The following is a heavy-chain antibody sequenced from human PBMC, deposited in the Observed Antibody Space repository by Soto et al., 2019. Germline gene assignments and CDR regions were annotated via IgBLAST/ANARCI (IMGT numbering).Heavy chain of an antibody. CDR3: ARCPGGSCYSTDY. CDR1: GGTFSSYT. Sequence: QVQLVQSGAEVKKPGSSVKVSCKASGGTFSSYTISWVRQAPGQGLEWMGRIIPILGIANYAQKFQGRVTITADKSTSTAYIELSSLRSEDTAVYYCARCPGGSCYSTDYWGQGTLVTVSS. D-gene: IGHD2-2*02. J-gene: IGHJ4*02. CDR2: IIPILGIA. V-gene: IGHV1-69*02.